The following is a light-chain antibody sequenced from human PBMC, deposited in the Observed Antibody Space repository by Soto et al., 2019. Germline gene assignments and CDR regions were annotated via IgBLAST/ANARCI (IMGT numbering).Light chain of an antibody. CDR1: QSLVYSDGNTY. CDR3: TQGTHWPHT. CDR2: EVS. V-gene: IGKV2-30*01. J-gene: IGKJ2*01. Sequence: EVVMTQSPLFLPVTLGQPASISCRSSQSLVYSDGNTYLSWFQQRPGQSPRRLIYEVSNRDSGVPDRFSGSGSCTDFTLKISRVEAEDGGVYYCTQGTHWPHTFGQGTKLEI.